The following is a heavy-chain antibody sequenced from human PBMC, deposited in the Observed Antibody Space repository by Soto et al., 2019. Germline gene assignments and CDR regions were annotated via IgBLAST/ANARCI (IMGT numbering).Heavy chain of an antibody. J-gene: IGHJ4*02. CDR3: AREFPYYESSDSYFDY. V-gene: IGHV4-31*03. D-gene: IGHD3-16*01. CDR2: IYYSGST. Sequence: SETLSLTCTVSGGSISSGGYYWSWIRQHQGKGLEWIWYIYYSGSTYYNPSLKRRVTISVDTSKNQFSLHLNSVTPEDTAVYYCAREFPYYESSDSYFDYWGQGALVTVSS. CDR1: GGSISSGGYY.